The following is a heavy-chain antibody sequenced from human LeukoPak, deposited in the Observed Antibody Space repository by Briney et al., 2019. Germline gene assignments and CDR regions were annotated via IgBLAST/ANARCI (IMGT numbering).Heavy chain of an antibody. D-gene: IGHD3-22*01. Sequence: GGSLRLSCAASGFTFDDYTMHWVRQAPGKGLEWVSLISWDGGSTYYADSVKGRFTISRDNSKNSLYLQMNSLRTEDTALYYCAKDMGDSSGYDYWGQETLVTVSS. CDR3: AKDMGDSSGYDY. V-gene: IGHV3-43*01. J-gene: IGHJ4*02. CDR2: ISWDGGST. CDR1: GFTFDDYT.